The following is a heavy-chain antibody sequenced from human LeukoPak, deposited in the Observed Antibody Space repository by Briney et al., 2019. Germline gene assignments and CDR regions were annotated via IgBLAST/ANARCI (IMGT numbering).Heavy chain of an antibody. CDR3: ARERPPGDSSNWFLEGYFDI. V-gene: IGHV1-69*05. J-gene: IGHJ4*02. Sequence: SVKVSCKASGGTFSSYAITWVRQAPGQGLEWMGRIIPIFGTANYARKFQGRVTITTDESTSTAYMELSTLRSDDTAVYYCARERPPGDSSNWFLEGYFDIWGQGTLVTVSA. CDR2: IIPIFGTA. CDR1: GGTFSSYA. D-gene: IGHD6-13*01.